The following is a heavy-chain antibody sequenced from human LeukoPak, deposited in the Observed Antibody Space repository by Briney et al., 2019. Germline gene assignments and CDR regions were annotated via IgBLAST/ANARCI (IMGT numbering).Heavy chain of an antibody. J-gene: IGHJ4*02. CDR1: GFTFSSYG. CDR3: ARALPTSYGDY. CDR2: IRDDGNNK. D-gene: IGHD5-18*01. Sequence: GGSLRLSCAASGFTFSSYGIHWVRQAPGKGLEWVAFIRDDGNNKYYLNSVKGRFTISRDNSKNTLYLQMNSLRIEDTAVYYCARALPTSYGDYWGQGTLVTVSS. V-gene: IGHV3-30*02.